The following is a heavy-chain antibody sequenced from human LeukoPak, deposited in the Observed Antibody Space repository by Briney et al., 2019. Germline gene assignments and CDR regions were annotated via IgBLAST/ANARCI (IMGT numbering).Heavy chain of an antibody. CDR2: ISAYNGNT. J-gene: IGHJ4*02. Sequence: ASVKVSCKASGYTFTSYGISWVRQAPGQGLEWMGWISAYNGNTNYAQKLQGRVTMTTDTSTSTAYMELRSLRSDDTAVYYSTSYQRDGYNLIDYWGQGTLVTVSS. CDR1: GYTFTSYG. D-gene: IGHD5-24*01. CDR3: TSYQRDGYNLIDY. V-gene: IGHV1-18*01.